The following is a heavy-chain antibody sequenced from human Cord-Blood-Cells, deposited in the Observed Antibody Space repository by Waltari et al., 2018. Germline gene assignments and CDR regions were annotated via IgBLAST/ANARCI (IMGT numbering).Heavy chain of an antibody. CDR3: ARVYYDSSGYYYGLDY. CDR1: GGSFSGYY. Sequence: QVQLQQWGEGLLKPSETLSLTCAVYGGSFSGYYGSWNPQPPGKGLEWIGEMNHSGSTNYNPSLKSRVTISVDTSKNQFSLKLSSVTAADTAVYYCARVYYDSSGYYYGLDYWGQGTLVTVSS. CDR2: MNHSGST. V-gene: IGHV4-34*01. J-gene: IGHJ4*02. D-gene: IGHD3-22*01.